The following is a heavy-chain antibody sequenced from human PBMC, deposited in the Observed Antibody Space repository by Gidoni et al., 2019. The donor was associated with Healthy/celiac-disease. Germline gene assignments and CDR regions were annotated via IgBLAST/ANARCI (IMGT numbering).Heavy chain of an antibody. CDR2: IVVGSGNT. CDR1: GFTFTSSA. CDR3: AAVVVILHNPNDAFDI. Sequence: QMQLVQSGPEVKKPGTSVKVSCKASGFTFTSSAVQWVRQARGQRLEWIGWIVVGSGNTNYAQKFQERVTITRDMSTSTAYMELSSLRSEDTAVYYCAAVVVILHNPNDAFDIWGQGTMVTVSS. D-gene: IGHD3-22*01. J-gene: IGHJ3*02. V-gene: IGHV1-58*01.